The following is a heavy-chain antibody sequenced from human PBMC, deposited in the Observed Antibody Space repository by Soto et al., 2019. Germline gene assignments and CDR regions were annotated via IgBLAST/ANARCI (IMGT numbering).Heavy chain of an antibody. CDR2: ISYDGSNK. CDR1: GFTFSSYG. CDR3: AKDRIYSSSWEDYYYYYYGMDV. Sequence: GGSLRLSCAASGFTFSSYGMHWVRQAPGKGLEWVAVISYDGSNKYYADSVKGGFTISRDNSKNTLYLQMNSLRAEDTAVYYCAKDRIYSSSWEDYYYYYYGMDVWGQGTTVTVSS. V-gene: IGHV3-30*18. J-gene: IGHJ6*02. D-gene: IGHD6-13*01.